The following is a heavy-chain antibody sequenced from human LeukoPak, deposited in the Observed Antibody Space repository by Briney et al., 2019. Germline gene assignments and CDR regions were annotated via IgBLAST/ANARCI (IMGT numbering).Heavy chain of an antibody. CDR1: GESFSGYY. Sequence: SETLSLTCAVYGESFSGYYWSWVRQPPGKGLEWIGEINHSGSANYNPSLKSRVTMSVDTSKNQFSLKLSSVTAADTAVYYCARDTDYGDYERFVYWGQGTLVTVSS. CDR2: INHSGSA. J-gene: IGHJ4*02. D-gene: IGHD4-17*01. V-gene: IGHV4-34*01. CDR3: ARDTDYGDYERFVY.